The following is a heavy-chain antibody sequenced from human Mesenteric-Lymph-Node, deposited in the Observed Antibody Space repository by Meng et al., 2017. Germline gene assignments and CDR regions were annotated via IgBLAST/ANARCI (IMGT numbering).Heavy chain of an antibody. CDR3: ARGIPLDSSGYYDPTAGELDY. D-gene: IGHD3-22*01. V-gene: IGHV3-7*01. CDR2: IKQDGSEK. CDR1: GFTFSSYW. Sequence: GESLKISCAASGFTFSSYWMSWVRQAPGKGLEWVANIKQDGSEKYYVDSVKGRFTISRDNSKNTLYLQMNSLRAEDTAVYYCARGIPLDSSGYYDPTAGELDYWGQGTLVTVSS. J-gene: IGHJ4*02.